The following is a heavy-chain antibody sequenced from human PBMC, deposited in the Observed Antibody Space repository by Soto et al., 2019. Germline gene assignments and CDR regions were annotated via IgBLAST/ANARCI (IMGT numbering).Heavy chain of an antibody. CDR1: GYTFTSYG. D-gene: IGHD3-22*01. J-gene: IGHJ4*02. V-gene: IGHV1-18*01. CDR2: ISAYNGNT. Sequence: QVQLVQSGAEVKKPGASVKVSCKASGYTFTSYGISWVRQAPGQGLEWMGWISAYNGNTNYAQKLQGRVTMTTDTSTSTAYMELRSLRSDDTAVYYCARENYYYSSGYYLMVPKSDYWGQGTLVTVSS. CDR3: ARENYYYSSGYYLMVPKSDY.